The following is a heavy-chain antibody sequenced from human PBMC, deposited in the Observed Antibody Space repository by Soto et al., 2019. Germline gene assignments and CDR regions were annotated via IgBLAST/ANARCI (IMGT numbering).Heavy chain of an antibody. CDR3: VRRFLESPSRYYYYMDV. D-gene: IGHD3-3*01. Sequence: PGESLKISCKGSGYSFTSYWIGWVRQMPGKGLEWMGIIYPGDSDTRYSPSFQGQVTISADKSISTAYLQWSSLKASDTAMYYCVRRFLESPSRYYYYMDVWGKGTTVTVSS. CDR1: GYSFTSYW. CDR2: IYPGDSDT. V-gene: IGHV5-51*01. J-gene: IGHJ6*03.